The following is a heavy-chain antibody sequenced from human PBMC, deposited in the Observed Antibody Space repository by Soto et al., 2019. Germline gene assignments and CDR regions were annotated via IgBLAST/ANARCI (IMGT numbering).Heavy chain of an antibody. CDR3: ASDGSRGDYDY. CDR2: IYRSGST. J-gene: IGHJ4*02. D-gene: IGHD4-17*01. V-gene: IGHV4-30-2*01. Sequence: SETLSLTCAVSGGSISSGGYTWSWIRQPPGQGLEWIGYIYRSGSTYYNPSLRRRVTISVDSSKNQFSLKLSPVTAAATAEYYCASDGSRGDYDYWGQGTLVTVYS. CDR1: GGSISSGGYT.